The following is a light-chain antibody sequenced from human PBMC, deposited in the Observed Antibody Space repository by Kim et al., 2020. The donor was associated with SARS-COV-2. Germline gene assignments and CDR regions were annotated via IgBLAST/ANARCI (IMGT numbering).Light chain of an antibody. CDR1: SLRSYY. V-gene: IGLV3-19*01. CDR3: NSRASDGDHWV. CDR2: GKN. Sequence: SSELTQDPAVSVALGQTVRITCQGDSLRSYYASWYQQMPGQAPLLVIYGKNNRPSGIPDRFSGSSSGNTASLTITGAQAEDEADYYCNSRASDGDHWVFG. J-gene: IGLJ3*02.